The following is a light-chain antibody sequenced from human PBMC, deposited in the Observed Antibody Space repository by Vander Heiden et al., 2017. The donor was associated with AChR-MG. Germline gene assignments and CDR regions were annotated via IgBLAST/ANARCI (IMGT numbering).Light chain of an antibody. J-gene: IGKJ4*01. V-gene: IGKV1-5*03. CDR2: RAS. CDR1: QAISTY. CDR3: QQYVNYPVT. Sequence: DIQLTQSPSHLSASVGDKVTTPCRAGQAISTYLAWYQQKPGKAPRLLIFRASNLQNGVPSRFSGSGYGTDFTLTITSLQPDDFAAYYCQQYVNYPVTFGGGTTVEIK.